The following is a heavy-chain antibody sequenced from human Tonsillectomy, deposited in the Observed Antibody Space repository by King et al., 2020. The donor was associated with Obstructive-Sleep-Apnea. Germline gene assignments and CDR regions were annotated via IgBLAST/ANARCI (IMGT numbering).Heavy chain of an antibody. CDR3: VGFSEAGVH. Sequence: VQLVESGTEVRKPGESLRISCKGYGGKSTKPSFIAWVRPVSGKGLECVVQIDPRDSYIDYAPSFQGHVTLAVDNSISTAYLQWRSLKASDTAMYYCVGFSEAGVHWGQGTRVVVSS. CDR2: IDPRDSYI. J-gene: IGHJ4*02. V-gene: IGHV5-10-1*03. CDR1: GGKSTKPSF. D-gene: IGHD6-19*01.